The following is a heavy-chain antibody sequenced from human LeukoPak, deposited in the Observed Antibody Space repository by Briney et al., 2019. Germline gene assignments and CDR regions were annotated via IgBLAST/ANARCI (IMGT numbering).Heavy chain of an antibody. CDR2: ISSSGSTI. D-gene: IGHD3-22*01. V-gene: IGHV3-48*03. CDR1: GLTFRSYE. CDR3: ARYDSSAYDY. J-gene: IGHJ4*01. Sequence: GGSLRLSCAASGLTFRSYEMNWVRQAPGKGLEWVSYISSSGSTIYYADSVKGRFTISRDNSKNTLYLQMGSLRSEDMAVYYCARYDSSAYDYWGQGTLVTVSS.